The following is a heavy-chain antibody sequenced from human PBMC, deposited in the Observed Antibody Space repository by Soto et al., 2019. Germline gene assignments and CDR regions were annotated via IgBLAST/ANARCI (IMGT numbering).Heavy chain of an antibody. CDR1: GYIFTSYG. CDR2: ISGNGGNS. V-gene: IGHV1-18*04. Sequence: GASVKVSCKASGYIFTSYGISWVRQAPGQGPEWMGWISGNGGNSNYAQKLQGRVTMTTDTSTTTAYMELRSLRSDDTAVYYCVRVRSNYADDAFDVWGQGTMVTVSS. J-gene: IGHJ3*01. CDR3: VRVRSNYADDAFDV. D-gene: IGHD4-4*01.